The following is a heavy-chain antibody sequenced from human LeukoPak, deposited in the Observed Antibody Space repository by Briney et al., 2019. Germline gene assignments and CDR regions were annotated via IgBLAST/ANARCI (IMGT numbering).Heavy chain of an antibody. J-gene: IGHJ4*02. CDR2: ISGNGANT. D-gene: IGHD1-26*01. V-gene: IGHV3-23*01. CDR3: WDLRGGY. CDR1: GFTFDTYA. Sequence: GGSLRLSCAVSGFTFDTYAMSWVRQAPGKGLEWVSSISGNGANTYYADSVKGRFTIPRDNSKSTLHLQLNSLGAEDTAVYYCWDLRGGYWGQGTLVTVSS.